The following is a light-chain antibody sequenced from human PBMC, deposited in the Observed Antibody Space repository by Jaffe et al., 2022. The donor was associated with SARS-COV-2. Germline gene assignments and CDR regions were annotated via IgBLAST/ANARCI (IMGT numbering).Light chain of an antibody. V-gene: IGLV1-40*01. CDR3: QSYDSSLNDYV. Sequence: QSVLTQPPSVSGAPGQRVTISCTGSNSNIGASFDVHWYQQFPGTAPKLLIYASNNRPSGIPDRFSGSKSGTSASLAITGLQAEDEADYYCQSYDSSLNDYVFGTGTKVTVL. CDR2: ASN. J-gene: IGLJ1*01. CDR1: NSNIGASFD.